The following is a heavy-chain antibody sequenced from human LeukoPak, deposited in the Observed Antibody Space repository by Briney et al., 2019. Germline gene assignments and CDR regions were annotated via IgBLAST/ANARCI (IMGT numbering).Heavy chain of an antibody. J-gene: IGHJ6*02. D-gene: IGHD2-15*01. Sequence: GGSLRLSCAVSVFTFRNYGLQWVPQARGKWPEWGAAISFDGSEKHYADSVKGRFTIYSDNYKKTLYLQMNSLGLDDTAVYYCAKAWVAALKGMDVWGQGTTVTVSS. CDR3: AKAWVAALKGMDV. CDR2: ISFDGSEK. V-gene: IGHV3-30*18. CDR1: VFTFRNYG.